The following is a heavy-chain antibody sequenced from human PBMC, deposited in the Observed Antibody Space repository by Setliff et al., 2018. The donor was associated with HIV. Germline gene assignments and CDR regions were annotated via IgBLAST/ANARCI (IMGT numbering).Heavy chain of an antibody. D-gene: IGHD3-3*01. V-gene: IGHV1-69*13. CDR3: ARCYYNFWSGYPLDYMDV. J-gene: IGHJ6*03. Sequence: ASVKVSCKASGGTFSSYPISWVRQAPGQGLEWMGGIIPIFGTTHYAQKFQGRVTVTADESTSTAYMQLSSLRSDDTAVYYCARCYYNFWSGYPLDYMDVWGKGTTVTVSS. CDR2: IIPIFGTT. CDR1: GGTFSSYP.